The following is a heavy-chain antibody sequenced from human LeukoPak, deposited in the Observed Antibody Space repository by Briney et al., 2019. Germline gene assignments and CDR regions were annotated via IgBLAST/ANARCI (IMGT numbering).Heavy chain of an antibody. D-gene: IGHD6-19*01. J-gene: IGHJ4*02. V-gene: IGHV3-23*01. CDR3: AQGYGNGWYPH. CDR2: ISVEGESA. Sequence: GGSLRLSCTVSGFSVSTSGMSWARQAQGKGLQTISAISVEGESAYYADSVKGRFTISRDNSKNTLYLQMNSLRVEDTAVYFCAQGYGNGWYPHWGQGSLVSVSS. CDR1: GFSVSTSG.